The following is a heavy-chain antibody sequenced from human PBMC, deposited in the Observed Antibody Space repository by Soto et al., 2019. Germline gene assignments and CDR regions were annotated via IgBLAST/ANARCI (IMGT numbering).Heavy chain of an antibody. J-gene: IGHJ4*02. CDR3: AREVGSSQGPDDY. V-gene: IGHV4-34*01. CDR1: GGSFSGYY. D-gene: IGHD1-26*01. CDR2: INHSGST. Sequence: QVQLQQWGAGLLKPSETLSLTCAVYGGSFSGYYWSWIRQPPGKGLEWIGEINHSGSTNYNPSLKSRVTISVDTSKNQFSLKLSSVTAADTAVYYCAREVGSSQGPDDYWGQGTQVIVSS.